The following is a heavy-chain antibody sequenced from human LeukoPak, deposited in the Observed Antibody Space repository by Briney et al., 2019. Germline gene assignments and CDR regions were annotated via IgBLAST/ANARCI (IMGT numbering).Heavy chain of an antibody. CDR3: ARIYSSSSDFHSSAYNWFDP. V-gene: IGHV1-46*01. CDR2: INPSGGST. CDR1: GYTFTSYY. J-gene: IGHJ5*02. Sequence: ASVKVSCKASGYTFTSYYMHWVRQAPGQGLEWMGIINPSGGSTSYAQKFQGRVTMTRDMSTSTVYMELSSLRSEDTAVYYCARIYSSSSDFHSSAYNWFDPWGQGTLVTVSS. D-gene: IGHD6-6*01.